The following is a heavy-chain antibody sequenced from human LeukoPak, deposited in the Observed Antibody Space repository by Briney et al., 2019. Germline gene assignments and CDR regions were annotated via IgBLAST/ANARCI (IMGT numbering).Heavy chain of an antibody. J-gene: IGHJ5*02. Sequence: ASVNVSCKASGYTFTSYAMHWVRQAPGQRLEWMGWINAGNGNTKYSQKFQGRVTITRDTSASTAYMELSSLRSEDTAVYYCARDLGLLWFGELTHWFDPWGQGTLVTVSS. CDR3: ARDLGLLWFGELTHWFDP. V-gene: IGHV1-3*01. CDR1: GYTFTSYA. D-gene: IGHD3-10*01. CDR2: INAGNGNT.